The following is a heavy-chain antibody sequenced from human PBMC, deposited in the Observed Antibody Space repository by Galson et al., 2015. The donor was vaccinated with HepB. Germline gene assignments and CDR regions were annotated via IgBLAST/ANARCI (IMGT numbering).Heavy chain of an antibody. CDR3: ARDRFRGSLYYMDV. CDR2: ISYDGSNK. D-gene: IGHD3-16*01. J-gene: IGHJ6*03. CDR1: GFTFSSYA. Sequence: SLRLSCAASGFTFSSYAMHWVRQAPGKGLEWVAVISYDGSNKYYADSVKGRSTISRDNSKNTLYLQMNSLRAEDTAVYYCARDRFRGSLYYMDVWGKGTTVTVSS. V-gene: IGHV3-30-3*01.